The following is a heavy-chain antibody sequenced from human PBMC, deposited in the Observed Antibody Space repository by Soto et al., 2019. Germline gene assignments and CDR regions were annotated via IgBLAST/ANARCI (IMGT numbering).Heavy chain of an antibody. Sequence: QVQLQQWGAGLLKPSETLSLTCAVYGGSFSGYSWSWIRQPPGKGLEWIGEINHSGSTNYNPSLKSRVTISVDMSKNQFSLKLSSVTAADTAVYYCARGRTPETPNLVPAANHFDYWGQGTLVTGSS. CDR2: INHSGST. D-gene: IGHD2-2*01. CDR1: GGSFSGYS. CDR3: ARGRTPETPNLVPAANHFDY. V-gene: IGHV4-34*01. J-gene: IGHJ4*02.